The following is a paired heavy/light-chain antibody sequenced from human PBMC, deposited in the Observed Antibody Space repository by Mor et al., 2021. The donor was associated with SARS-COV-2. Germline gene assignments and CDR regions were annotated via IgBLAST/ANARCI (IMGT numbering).Heavy chain of an antibody. J-gene: IGHJ4*02. Sequence: QVQLQESGPGLVKPSGTLSLTCAVSGDSISSSYWWTWVRQPPGKGLEWIGEIYHSGKTNYNPSLKSRVSISVDKSKNQFSLKLTSLSAADTAVYFCARDVSEYSYAYHYWGQGTLVTVSS. CDR1: GDSISSSYW. V-gene: IGHV4-4*02. CDR2: IYHSGKT. CDR3: ARDVSEYSYAYHY. D-gene: IGHD3-16*01.
Light chain of an antibody. CDR1: SFNIGGYT. Sequence: QSVLTQPPSVSGTPGQRITISCSGSSFNIGGYTVNWYQQLPGTAPKLLIYSNDRRPSGVPDRFSGSKSGTSASLAISGLQSEDETDYYCAAWDDSLNGVVFGGGTKLTVL. J-gene: IGLJ2*01. V-gene: IGLV1-44*01. CDR2: SND. CDR3: AAWDDSLNGVV.